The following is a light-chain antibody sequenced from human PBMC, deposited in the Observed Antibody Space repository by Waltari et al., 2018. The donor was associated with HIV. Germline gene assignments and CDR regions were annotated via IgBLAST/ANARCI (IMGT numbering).Light chain of an antibody. CDR1: SSDVGGYDY. J-gene: IGLJ3*02. Sequence: QSALTQPASVSGSPGQSITISCTGTSSDVGGYDYVSWYQQHPGKAPKLIIYEVTYRPSGVSIRFSGAKSGNTAALTISGLQADDEADYYCSAYTRISPIAVFGGGTKLTVL. CDR2: EVT. CDR3: SAYTRISPIAV. V-gene: IGLV2-14*01.